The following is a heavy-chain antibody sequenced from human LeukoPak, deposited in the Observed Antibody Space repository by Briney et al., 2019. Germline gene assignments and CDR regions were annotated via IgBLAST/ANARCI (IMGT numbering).Heavy chain of an antibody. D-gene: IGHD1-7*01. V-gene: IGHV4-59*01. CDR3: ARGPPETGTTIPSEAYFDF. CDR2: IYYSGST. Sequence: SETLSLTCSVSGGSISSYYWSWIRQPPGKGLEWVGYIYYSGSTNYNPSLKSRVTISVDTSKNQFSLTLRSVTAADTAVYYCARGPPETGTTIPSEAYFDFWGQGTLVTVSS. CDR1: GGSISSYY. J-gene: IGHJ4*02.